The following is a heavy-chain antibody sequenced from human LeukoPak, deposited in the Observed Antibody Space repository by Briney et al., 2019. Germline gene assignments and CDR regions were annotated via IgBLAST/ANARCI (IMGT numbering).Heavy chain of an antibody. CDR2: ISTYNGKT. J-gene: IGHJ5*02. D-gene: IGHD1-1*01. Sequence: ASVKVSCKASGYTFTRYGITWVRQAPGQGLEWMGWISTYNGKTNYAQKVQDRVTMTTDTSTSTVYMGLRSLRSDDTALYFCARDFSNFSYGTWFDPWGQGTLVTVSS. CDR3: ARDFSNFSYGTWFDP. CDR1: GYTFTRYG. V-gene: IGHV1-18*01.